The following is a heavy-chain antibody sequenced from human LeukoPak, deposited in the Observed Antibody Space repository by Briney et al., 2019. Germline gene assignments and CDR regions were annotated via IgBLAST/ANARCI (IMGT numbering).Heavy chain of an antibody. CDR2: ILGGGGT. Sequence: PGGSLRLSCAASGFTVSSNYMTWVRQAPGKGLEWVSVILGGGGTYYADSVKGRFTISRDNSKNTLYLQMNSLRAEDTAVYYCARGLVLTYYYFESWGQGTLATVSS. CDR3: ARGLVLTYYYFES. J-gene: IGHJ4*02. V-gene: IGHV3-66*01. CDR1: GFTVSSNY. D-gene: IGHD2-8*02.